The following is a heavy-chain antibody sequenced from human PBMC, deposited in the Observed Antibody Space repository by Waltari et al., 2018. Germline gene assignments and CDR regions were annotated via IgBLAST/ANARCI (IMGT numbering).Heavy chain of an antibody. Sequence: QVQLQQWGAGLLKPSETLSLTCAVYGGSFSGYYWSWIRQPPGKGLEWIGEINHSGSTNYNPSLKSRVTISVDTSKNQFSLKLSSVTAADTVVYYCARRSYYYYMDVWGKGTTVTVSS. J-gene: IGHJ6*03. CDR2: INHSGST. CDR3: ARRSYYYYMDV. CDR1: GGSFSGYY. V-gene: IGHV4-34*01.